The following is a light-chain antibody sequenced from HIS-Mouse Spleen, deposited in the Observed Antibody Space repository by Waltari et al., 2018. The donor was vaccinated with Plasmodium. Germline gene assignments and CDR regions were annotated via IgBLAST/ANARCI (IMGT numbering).Light chain of an antibody. CDR1: SSDVGGYHY. CDR3: CSYAGSYTLV. CDR2: DVS. J-gene: IGLJ2*01. Sequence: QSALPQPRSVSGSPGQSVTISCTGTSSDVGGYHYVSWYQQPPGKAPKLMIYDVSKRPSGVPDRFSGSKSGNTASLTISGLQAEDEADYYCCSYAGSYTLVFGGGTKLTVL. V-gene: IGLV2-11*01.